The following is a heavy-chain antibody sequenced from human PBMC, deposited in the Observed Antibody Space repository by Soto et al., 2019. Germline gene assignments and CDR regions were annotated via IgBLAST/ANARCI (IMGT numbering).Heavy chain of an antibody. CDR2: IIPIFGTA. V-gene: IGHV1-69*06. CDR3: ARDFNYYHDSSGYYFY. Sequence: ASVKVSCKASGGTFSSYAISWVRQAPGQGLEWMGGIIPIFGTANYAQKFQGRVTITADKSTSTAYMELSSLRSEDTAVYYCARDFNYYHDSSGYYFYWGQGTLVTVSS. D-gene: IGHD3-22*01. CDR1: GGTFSSYA. J-gene: IGHJ4*02.